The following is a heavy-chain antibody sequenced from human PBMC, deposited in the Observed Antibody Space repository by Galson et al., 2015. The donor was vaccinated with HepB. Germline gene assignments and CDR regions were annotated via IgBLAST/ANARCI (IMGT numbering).Heavy chain of an antibody. J-gene: IGHJ6*02. V-gene: IGHV1-46*03. D-gene: IGHD3-10*01. Sequence: SVKVSCKASGYTFTSYYMHWVRQAPGQGLEWMGIINPSGGSTSYAQKFQGRVTMTRDTSTSTVYMELSSLRSEDTAVYYCARTIVRGATYYYYGMDVWGQGTTVTVSS. CDR3: ARTIVRGATYYYYGMDV. CDR1: GYTFTSYY. CDR2: INPSGGST.